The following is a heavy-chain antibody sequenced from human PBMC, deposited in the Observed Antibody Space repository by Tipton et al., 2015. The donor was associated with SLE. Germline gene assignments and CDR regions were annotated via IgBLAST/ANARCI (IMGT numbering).Heavy chain of an antibody. D-gene: IGHD3-10*01. V-gene: IGHV4-34*01. J-gene: IGHJ5*02. CDR2: INHSGST. CDR3: ARKTMVRGEPGWFDP. Sequence: TLSLTCAVYGGSFSGYYWSWIRQPPGKGLEWIGEINHSGSTNYNPSLKSRVTISVDRSNNQFSLNLTSVTAADTAVYYCARKTMVRGEPGWFDPWGQGTLVIVSS. CDR1: GGSFSGYY.